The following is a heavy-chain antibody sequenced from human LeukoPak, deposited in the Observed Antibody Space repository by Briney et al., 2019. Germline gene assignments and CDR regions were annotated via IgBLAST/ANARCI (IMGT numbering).Heavy chain of an antibody. CDR1: GFTFSNYG. CDR2: ISSTGGST. D-gene: IGHD6-19*01. V-gene: IGHV3-64*04. CDR3: ARDNGMTSGWYAGRIDYYYGMDV. Sequence: GGSLRLSCSASGFTFSNYGMHWVRQAPGKGLEYVSAISSTGGSTYHADSVKGRLTISRDNAKNSLYLQMNGLRDEDTAVYYCARDNGMTSGWYAGRIDYYYGMDVWGQGTTVTVSS. J-gene: IGHJ6*02.